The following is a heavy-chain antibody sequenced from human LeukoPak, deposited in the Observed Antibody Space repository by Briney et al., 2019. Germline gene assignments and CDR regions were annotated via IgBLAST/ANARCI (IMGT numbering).Heavy chain of an antibody. CDR1: GGTFSSYA. V-gene: IGHV1-69*13. CDR2: IIPIFGTA. CDR3: ARRIAAAVLDY. D-gene: IGHD6-13*01. Sequence: ASVRVSCKASGGTFSSYAISWVRQAPGQGLEWMGGIIPIFGTANYAQKFQGRVTITADESTSTAYMELSSLRSEDTAVYYCARRIAAAVLDYSGQGTLVTVSS. J-gene: IGHJ4*02.